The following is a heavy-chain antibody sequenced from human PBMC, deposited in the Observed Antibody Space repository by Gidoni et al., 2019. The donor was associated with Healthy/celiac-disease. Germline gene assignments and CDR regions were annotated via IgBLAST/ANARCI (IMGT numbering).Heavy chain of an antibody. Sequence: QVQLVQTGADVKKPGSSVKVCCKASGGPFSSYTISWVRQAPGQGLEWMGRIIPILGIANYAQKFQGRVTITADKSTSTAYMELSSLRSEDTAVYYCARDRSDCSGGSCYPGPFFWGQGTLVTVSS. CDR2: IIPILGIA. CDR3: ARDRSDCSGGSCYPGPFF. CDR1: GGPFSSYT. V-gene: IGHV1-69*08. D-gene: IGHD2-15*01. J-gene: IGHJ4*02.